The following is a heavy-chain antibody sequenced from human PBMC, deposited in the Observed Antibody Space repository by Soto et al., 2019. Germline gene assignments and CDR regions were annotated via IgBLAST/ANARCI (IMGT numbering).Heavy chain of an antibody. CDR2: IYYSGT. Sequence: SDTLSLTCSVSGGSIISYYWSWIRQPTGKGLEWIAYIYYSGTSYNPSLKSRVSISLDTSKNQFSLKLSSVTAADTAVYYCARTYDGSGPNSGGYAFDIWGQGTMVT. CDR3: ARTYDGSGPNSGGYAFDI. CDR1: GGSIISYY. D-gene: IGHD3-22*01. J-gene: IGHJ3*02. V-gene: IGHV4-59*07.